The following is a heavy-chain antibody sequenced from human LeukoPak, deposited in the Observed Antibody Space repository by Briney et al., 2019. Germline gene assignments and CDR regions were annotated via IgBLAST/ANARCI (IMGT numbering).Heavy chain of an antibody. CDR2: IRYDGDNK. Sequence: QAGGSLRLSCAASGFTFSSYGMHWVRQAPGKGLEWVAFIRYDGDNKYYADSVKGRFTVSRDNSKNTLFLQMDSLRADDTALYYCANLLENYWGQGTLVTVSS. D-gene: IGHD1-1*01. CDR1: GFTFSSYG. CDR3: ANLLENY. V-gene: IGHV3-30*02. J-gene: IGHJ4*02.